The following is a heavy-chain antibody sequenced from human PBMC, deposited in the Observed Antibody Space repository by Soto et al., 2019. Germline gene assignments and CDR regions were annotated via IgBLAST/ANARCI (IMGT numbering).Heavy chain of an antibody. J-gene: IGHJ6*02. CDR2: INPNSGGT. Sequence: ASVKVSCKASGYTFTGYYMHWVRQAPGQGLEWMGWINPNSGGTNYAQKFQGWVTMTRDTSISTAYMELSRLRSDDTAVYYCERGHFDSSGYRTYYYYGMDVWGQGTTVTVSS. V-gene: IGHV1-2*04. CDR1: GYTFTGYY. CDR3: ERGHFDSSGYRTYYYYGMDV. D-gene: IGHD3-22*01.